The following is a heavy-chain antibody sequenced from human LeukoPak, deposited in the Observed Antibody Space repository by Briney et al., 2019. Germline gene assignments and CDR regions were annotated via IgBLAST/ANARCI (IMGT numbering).Heavy chain of an antibody. CDR3: ARGVVAVAAVDY. D-gene: IGHD2-15*01. V-gene: IGHV1-3*01. CDR1: GYTFTSYA. Sequence: ASVKVSCKASGYTFTSYAMHWVRQAPGQRLEWMGWINAGNGNTKYSQKFQGRVTITRDTSASTAYMELSSLRSEDTAVYYCARGVVAVAAVDYWGQGTLVTVSS. J-gene: IGHJ4*02. CDR2: INAGNGNT.